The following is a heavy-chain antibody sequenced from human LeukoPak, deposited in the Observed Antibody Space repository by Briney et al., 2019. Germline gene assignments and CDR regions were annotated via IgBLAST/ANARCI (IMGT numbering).Heavy chain of an antibody. CDR1: GYSISSGYY. D-gene: IGHD3-16*01. CDR3: ARPWGQLGPIDY. J-gene: IGHJ4*02. V-gene: IGHV4-38-2*02. CDR2: IYHSGST. Sequence: SETLSLTCTVSGYSISSGYYWGWIRQPPGKGLEWIGSIYHSGSTYYNPSLKSRVTISVDTSKNQFSLKLSSVTAADTAVYYCARPWGQLGPIDYWGQGTLVTVSS.